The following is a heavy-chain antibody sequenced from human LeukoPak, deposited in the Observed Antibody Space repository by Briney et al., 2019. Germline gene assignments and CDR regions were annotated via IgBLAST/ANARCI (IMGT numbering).Heavy chain of an antibody. Sequence: GGSLRLSFAASGFTFSDYYMSWVRQAPGKGRERVSYISGGSRYTNYADSVKGRFTISRDNAKNSLYLQMNSLRAEDTAVYYCAREYGSGSCFDFWGQGTLVTVSS. CDR2: ISGGSRYT. V-gene: IGHV3-11*05. CDR1: GFTFSDYY. J-gene: IGHJ4*02. CDR3: AREYGSGSCFDF. D-gene: IGHD3-10*01.